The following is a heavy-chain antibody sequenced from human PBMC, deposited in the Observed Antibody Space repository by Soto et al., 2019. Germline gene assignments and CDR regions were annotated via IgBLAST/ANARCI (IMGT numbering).Heavy chain of an antibody. CDR3: ARGRFYSETSTWFGF. Sequence: GASVKVSCKASGYTFIDYDINWVRQAPGQGLEWMGWVSPNSGNTVYAQRFQDRVTMTRDTSISTAYMELSSLRFEDTAMYYCARGRFYSETSTWFGFWGQGTSVTVSS. CDR1: GYTFIDYD. J-gene: IGHJ5*01. D-gene: IGHD2-2*01. CDR2: VSPNSGNT. V-gene: IGHV1-8*01.